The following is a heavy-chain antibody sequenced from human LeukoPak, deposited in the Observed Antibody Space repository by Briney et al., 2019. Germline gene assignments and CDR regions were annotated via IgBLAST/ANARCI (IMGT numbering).Heavy chain of an antibody. CDR2: ISAYNGNT. CDR1: GYTFTSYG. V-gene: IGHV1-18*01. CDR3: ARGDYCSSTSCYKVAFDM. D-gene: IGHD2-2*02. Sequence: ASVKVSCKASGYTFTSYGISWVRQAPGQGLEWMGWISAYNGNTNYAQKLLGRVTMTTDTSTSTAYMELRSLRSDDTAVYYCARGDYCSSTSCYKVAFDMWGQGTMVTVSS. J-gene: IGHJ3*02.